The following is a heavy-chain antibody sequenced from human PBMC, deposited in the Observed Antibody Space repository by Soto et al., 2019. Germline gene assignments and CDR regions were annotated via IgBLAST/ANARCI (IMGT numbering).Heavy chain of an antibody. CDR2: ISWNSGNI. Sequence: HPVGSLRLSCASSVFTFDDYAMHCVRQSPGKCLEWVSGISWNSGNIGYADSVKGRFTISRDNAKNSLYLQMNSLRAEDTALYYCAKDLRTVPSFNYFEAWGQGTL. CDR1: VFTFDDYA. V-gene: IGHV3-9*01. CDR3: AKDLRTVPSFNYFEA. D-gene: IGHD4-17*01. J-gene: IGHJ4*02.